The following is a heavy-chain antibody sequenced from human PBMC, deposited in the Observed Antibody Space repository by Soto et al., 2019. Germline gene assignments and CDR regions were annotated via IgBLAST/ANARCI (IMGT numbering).Heavy chain of an antibody. CDR2: IKSKSDGETT. V-gene: IGHV3-15*01. J-gene: IGHJ2*01. CDR1: GFTFSNAW. CDR3: TTGWYFDL. Sequence: EVPLVESGGGLLQPGGSLRLTCAGSGFTFSNAWMSWVRQAPGKGLEWVARIKSKSDGETTDYAAPVKGRFTILRDDSKNTVFLQMNSLKTEDTSVYHCTTGWYFDLWGRGTLVTVSS.